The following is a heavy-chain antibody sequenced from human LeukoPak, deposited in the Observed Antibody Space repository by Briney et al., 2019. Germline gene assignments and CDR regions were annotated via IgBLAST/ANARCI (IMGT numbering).Heavy chain of an antibody. J-gene: IGHJ5*02. V-gene: IGHV4-34*01. CDR3: ARVFLGRITMVRGELINWFDP. D-gene: IGHD3-10*01. Sequence: SETLSLTCAVYIDSFTNYYWNWIRQTPGKGLEWIGEVNDSGGTNINPSLRSRVILSVDTSKNQFSLKLSSVTAADTAVYYCARVFLGRITMVRGELINWFDPWGQGTLVTVSS. CDR2: VNDSGGT. CDR1: IDSFTNYY.